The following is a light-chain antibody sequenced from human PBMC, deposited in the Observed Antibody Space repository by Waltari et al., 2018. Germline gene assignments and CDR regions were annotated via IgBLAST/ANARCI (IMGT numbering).Light chain of an antibody. J-gene: IGKJ2*01. CDR1: QSVTSY. CDR3: QQYDSDPYT. Sequence: AIRMTQSPSSFSASTGDTVTITCRANQSVTSYLAWYQQKPGRAPKLLLYAVSTLQSGVPSRCTGGGSETDFTLTINCLQSDDFATYYCQQYDSDPYTLGQGTKLEI. CDR2: AVS. V-gene: IGKV1-8*01.